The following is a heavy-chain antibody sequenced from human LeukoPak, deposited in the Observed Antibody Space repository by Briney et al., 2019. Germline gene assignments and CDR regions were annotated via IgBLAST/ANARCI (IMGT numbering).Heavy chain of an antibody. V-gene: IGHV3-33*01. D-gene: IGHD3-16*01. CDR1: GFSFSFYG. CDR3: TRWGAGGLTLDY. J-gene: IGHJ4*02. CDR2: IWNDGSQK. Sequence: PGGSLRLSCATAGFSFSFYGMQWVRQAPGKGLEWVAVIWNDGSQKYYGDSVKGRFTISKDYSRKTVNLQMDSLRAEDTAIYYSTRWGAGGLTLDYWGQGVLVTVSS.